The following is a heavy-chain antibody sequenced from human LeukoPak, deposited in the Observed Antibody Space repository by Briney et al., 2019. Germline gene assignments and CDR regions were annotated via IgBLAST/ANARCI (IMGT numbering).Heavy chain of an antibody. CDR2: INHSGST. CDR3: AGIITAVNN. CDR1: GGSISSYY. J-gene: IGHJ4*02. V-gene: IGHV4-34*01. D-gene: IGHD2-21*02. Sequence: SETLSLTCTVSGGSISSYYWSWIRQPPGKGLEWIGEINHSGSTNYNPSLKSRVTISVDTSKNQFSLKLSSVTAADTAVYYCAGIITAVNNWGQGTLVTVSS.